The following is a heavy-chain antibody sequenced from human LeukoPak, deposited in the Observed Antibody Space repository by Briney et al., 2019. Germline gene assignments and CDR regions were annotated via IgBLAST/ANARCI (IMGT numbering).Heavy chain of an antibody. CDR2: ISYDGSNK. Sequence: GGSLRLSCAASGFTFSSYAMHWVRQAPGKGLEWVAVISYDGSNKYYADSVKGRFTISRDNSKNTLYLQMNSLRAEDTAVYYCARGAWFGELLFGDYYYYGMDVWGQGTTVTVSS. CDR1: GFTFSSYA. CDR3: ARGAWFGELLFGDYYYYGMDV. D-gene: IGHD3-10*01. V-gene: IGHV3-30*04. J-gene: IGHJ6*02.